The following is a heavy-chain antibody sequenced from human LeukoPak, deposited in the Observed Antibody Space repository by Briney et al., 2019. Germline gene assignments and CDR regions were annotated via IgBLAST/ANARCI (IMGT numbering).Heavy chain of an antibody. CDR3: ARVTYGSGTYGAFDY. Sequence: PGGSLRLSCEPSGFNFSSYPMHWVRQAPGKGLEWVSTISGSGDNTYYADSVKGRFTISRDNSKNTLYLQMNSLRAEDTAVYYCARVTYGSGTYGAFDYWGQGTLVTVSS. V-gene: IGHV3-23*01. CDR2: ISGSGDNT. CDR1: GFNFSSYP. J-gene: IGHJ4*02. D-gene: IGHD3-10*01.